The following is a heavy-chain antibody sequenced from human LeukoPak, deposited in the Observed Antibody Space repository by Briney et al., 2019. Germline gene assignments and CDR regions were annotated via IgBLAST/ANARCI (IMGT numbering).Heavy chain of an antibody. J-gene: IGHJ4*02. CDR3: ARSAGYSSSWYDY. D-gene: IGHD6-13*01. Sequence: SETLSLTCTVSSGSISTSNYYWGWVRQPPGKALEWIGNIFYSGSTYYSPSLKSRVTISVDTSKNQFSLKLSSVTAADTAVYYCARSAGYSSSWYDYWGQGTLVTVSS. CDR1: SGSISTSNYY. CDR2: IFYSGST. V-gene: IGHV4-39*07.